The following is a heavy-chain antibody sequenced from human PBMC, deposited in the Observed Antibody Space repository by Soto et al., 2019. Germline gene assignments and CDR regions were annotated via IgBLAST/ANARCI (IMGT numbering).Heavy chain of an antibody. CDR2: ISINNGNT. D-gene: IGHD6-13*01. CDR3: ARSPMAPAPVDI. V-gene: IGHV1-18*04. J-gene: IGHJ4*02. Sequence: QVQLVQSGGEVRMPGASVKVSCKASGYTFTSHGFTWVRQAPGQGLEWMGWISINNGNTHYAQKFQGRVTPTTATSPSTAHMELSSLTSDDTAVYFCARSPMAPAPVDIWGQGTLVTVSS. CDR1: GYTFTSHG.